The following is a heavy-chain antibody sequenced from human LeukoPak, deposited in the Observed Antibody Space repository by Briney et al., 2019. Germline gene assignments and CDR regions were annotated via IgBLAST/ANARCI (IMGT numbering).Heavy chain of an antibody. V-gene: IGHV4-59*01. CDR2: IYYSGST. CDR3: ARSRLYYYGSGLEFDP. J-gene: IGHJ5*02. Sequence: SETLSLTCTVSGGSISSYYWSWIRQPPGKGLEWIGYIYYSGSTNYNPSLKSRVTISVDTSKNQFSLKLSSVTAADTAVYYCARSRLYYYGSGLEFDPWGQGTLVTVSS. D-gene: IGHD3-10*01. CDR1: GGSISSYY.